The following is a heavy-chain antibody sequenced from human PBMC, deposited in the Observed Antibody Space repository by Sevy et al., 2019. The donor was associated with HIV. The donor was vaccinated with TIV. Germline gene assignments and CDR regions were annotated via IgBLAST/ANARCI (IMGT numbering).Heavy chain of an antibody. Sequence: ASVKVSCKVSGXTLXXXXXHWVRQAPGQGLEXMGRFDPEDGETIYAQKFQGRLTMTEDTSSDTAYMELNSLRSEDTAVYYCAATREYXXENSGXXXYWGQXTLVTVSS. CDR3: AATREYXXENSGXXXY. CDR1: GXTLXXXX. V-gene: IGHV1-24*01. CDR2: FDPEDGET. D-gene: IGHD3-22*01. J-gene: IGHJ4*02.